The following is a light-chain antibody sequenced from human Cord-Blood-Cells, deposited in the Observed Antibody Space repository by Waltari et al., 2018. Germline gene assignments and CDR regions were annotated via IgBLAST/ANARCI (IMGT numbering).Light chain of an antibody. CDR1: SPNIGAGYD. Sequence: QSVLTQPPSVSGAPGQRVTISCTGSSPNIGAGYDVHWYQRLPGTAPKLLIYGNSNRPSGVPDRFSCSKSGTSASLAITGLQAEDEADYYCQSYDSSLSGYVFGTGTKVTVL. CDR3: QSYDSSLSGYV. V-gene: IGLV1-40*01. J-gene: IGLJ1*01. CDR2: GNS.